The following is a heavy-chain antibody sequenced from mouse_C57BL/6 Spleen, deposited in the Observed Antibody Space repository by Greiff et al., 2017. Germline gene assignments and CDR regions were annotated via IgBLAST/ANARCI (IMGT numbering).Heavy chain of an antibody. J-gene: IGHJ2*01. CDR3: TVSNWDYDY. V-gene: IGHV6-3*01. Sequence: EVKLEESGGGLVQPGGSMKLSCVASGFTFSNYWMNWVRQSPEKGLEWVAQIRLKSDNYATHYAESVKGRFTISRDDSKSSVYLQMNNLRAEDTGMYYCTVSNWDYDYWGQGTTLTVSS. CDR2: IRLKSDNYAT. CDR1: GFTFSNYW. D-gene: IGHD4-1*01.